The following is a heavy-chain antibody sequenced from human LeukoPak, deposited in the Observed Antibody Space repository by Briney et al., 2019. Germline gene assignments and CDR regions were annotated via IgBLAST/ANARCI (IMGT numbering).Heavy chain of an antibody. Sequence: GGSLRLSCAASGFTFSTYAMSWVRQAPGKGLEWVPVISGSGDTAYYADSVKGRFTISRDNSKNTVYLQMNSLRAEDTAVYYCAKTTAGHSSGRDPGWPVDYWGQGTLVTVSS. CDR1: GFTFSTYA. CDR3: AKTTAGHSSGRDPGWPVDY. CDR2: ISGSGDTA. D-gene: IGHD6-19*01. J-gene: IGHJ4*02. V-gene: IGHV3-23*01.